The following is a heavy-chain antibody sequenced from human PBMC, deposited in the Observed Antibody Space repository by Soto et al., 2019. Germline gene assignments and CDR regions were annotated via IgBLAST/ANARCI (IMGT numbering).Heavy chain of an antibody. Sequence: SQTLSLTCAISGDSVSSNSAAWNWIRKSPSRGLEWLGRTYYRSKWYNDYAVSVKSQITINPDTSKNQFSLQLNSVTPEDTAVYYCARGVPAAYYYGMDVWGQGTTVTVSS. CDR3: ARGVPAAYYYGMDV. D-gene: IGHD2-2*01. V-gene: IGHV6-1*01. CDR1: GDSVSSNSAA. CDR2: TYYRSKWYN. J-gene: IGHJ6*02.